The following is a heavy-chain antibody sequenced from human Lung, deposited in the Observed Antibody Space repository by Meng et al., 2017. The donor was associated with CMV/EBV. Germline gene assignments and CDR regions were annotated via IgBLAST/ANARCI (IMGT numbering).Heavy chain of an antibody. Sequence: SCAASGFTFSTAWMSWVRQAPGKGLEWVGRIKSKTDGGTTDYAAPVKGRFTMSRDDLRNTLYLQMNSRKTDDTGVYYCTTGRRFDYWGQGTLVTVSS. CDR3: TTGRRFDY. CDR2: IKSKTDGGTT. J-gene: IGHJ4*02. CDR1: GFTFSTAW. V-gene: IGHV3-15*01.